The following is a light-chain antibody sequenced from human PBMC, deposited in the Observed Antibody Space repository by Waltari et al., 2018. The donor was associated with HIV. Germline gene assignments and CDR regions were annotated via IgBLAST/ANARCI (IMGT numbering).Light chain of an antibody. CDR1: SNNVGNQG. J-gene: IGLJ3*02. CDR3: SSWDSSLSAWV. CDR2: RNN. V-gene: IGLV10-54*01. Sequence: QAGLTQPPSVSKGLRQTATLTCTGNSNNVGNQGAAWLQQHQGHPPKLLSYRNNNRPAGISERLSASRSGNTASRTITGLQPEDEADYYCSSWDSSLSAWVFGGGTKLTVL.